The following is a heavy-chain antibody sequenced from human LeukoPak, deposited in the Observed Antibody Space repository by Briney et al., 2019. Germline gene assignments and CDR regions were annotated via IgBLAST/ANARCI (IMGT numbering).Heavy chain of an antibody. V-gene: IGHV4-59*01. CDR2: ISYSAST. J-gene: IGHJ4*02. D-gene: IGHD6-13*01. Sequence: PSGTLSHTCSVSGGSIGSYYWSWIRQPPGMGLEWIGYISYSASTNYNPSLKSRVTMSVDASRNQLSLKLSSVTAGGTAVYYCARGMSSSWPGRVDYWGQGTLVTISS. CDR1: GGSIGSYY. CDR3: ARGMSSSWPGRVDY.